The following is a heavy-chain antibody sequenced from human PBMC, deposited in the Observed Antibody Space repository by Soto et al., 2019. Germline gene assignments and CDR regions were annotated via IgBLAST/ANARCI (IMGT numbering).Heavy chain of an antibody. Sequence: SQTLSLTCAISGDSVSSNTASWNWIRQSPSRGLEWLGRTYFRSKWYNDYAVSVKSRIIINPDTSNNQLSLQLNSVTPEDKAVYFCAKGDNLGPKTGYAFDPWGQGIMVTVSS. CDR1: GDSVSSNTAS. J-gene: IGHJ5*02. D-gene: IGHD5-12*01. V-gene: IGHV6-1*01. CDR2: TYFRSKWYN. CDR3: AKGDNLGPKTGYAFDP.